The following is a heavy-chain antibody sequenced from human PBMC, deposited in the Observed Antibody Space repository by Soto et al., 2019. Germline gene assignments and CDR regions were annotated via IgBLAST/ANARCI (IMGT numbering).Heavy chain of an antibody. D-gene: IGHD2-2*01. Sequence: SETLSLTCAVSGYSITKGYYWGWIRQPPEQGQERIGTIYHSGSTYYNPSLKTRVTISVDTSKNQFSLKLSSVPAADTAVYYCARDDYQLQDYYYYGVDVWGQGTTVTASS. CDR3: ARDDYQLQDYYYYGVDV. CDR2: IYHSGST. V-gene: IGHV4-38-2*02. CDR1: GYSITKGYY. J-gene: IGHJ6*02.